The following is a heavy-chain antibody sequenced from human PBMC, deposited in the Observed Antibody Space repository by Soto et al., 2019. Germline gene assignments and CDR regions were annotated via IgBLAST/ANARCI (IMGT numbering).Heavy chain of an antibody. D-gene: IGHD2-15*01. CDR1: GGAINSDYYY. J-gene: IGHJ4*02. Sequence: QVRLQESGPGLVKSSQTLSLTCSVSGGAINSDYYYWGWVRQPPGKGLEWIGYMYSSGSTYSNPSLKSPVAMSGDTAHNHFSLSVTSGTAADTAVYFCVRGTDCATADGCNRYLDSWGQGIPVTGSS. CDR2: MYSSGST. V-gene: IGHV4-30-4*01. CDR3: VRGTDCATADGCNRYLDS.